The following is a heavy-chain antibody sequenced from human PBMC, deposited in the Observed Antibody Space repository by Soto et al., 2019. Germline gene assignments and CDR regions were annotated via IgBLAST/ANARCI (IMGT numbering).Heavy chain of an antibody. V-gene: IGHV1-69*13. CDR3: ARDRYYGSGSYSTMPFDY. CDR2: IIPIFGTA. D-gene: IGHD3-10*01. J-gene: IGHJ4*02. CDR1: GGTFSSYA. Sequence: GASVKVSCKASGGTFSSYAISWVRQAPGQGLEWMGGIIPIFGTANYAQKFQGRVTITADESTSTAYMELSSLRSEDTAVYYCARDRYYGSGSYSTMPFDYWGQGTLVTVSS.